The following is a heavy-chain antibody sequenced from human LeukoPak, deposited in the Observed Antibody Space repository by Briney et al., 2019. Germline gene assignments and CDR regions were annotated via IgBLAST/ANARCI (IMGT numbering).Heavy chain of an antibody. CDR3: ATHIAVAGAFDI. CDR2: IGGSGGST. CDR1: GFTFSSYA. V-gene: IGHV3-23*01. J-gene: IGHJ3*02. D-gene: IGHD6-19*01. Sequence: GGSLRLSCAASGFTFSSYAMSWVRQAPGKGLEWVSFIGGSGGSTYYADSVKGRFTISRDNSKNTLYLQMNSLRAEDTAVYYCATHIAVAGAFDIWGQGTMVTVSS.